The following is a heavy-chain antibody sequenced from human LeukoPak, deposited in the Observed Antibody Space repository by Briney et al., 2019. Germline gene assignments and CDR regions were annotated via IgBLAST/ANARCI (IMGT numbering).Heavy chain of an antibody. CDR3: ARGGHYVWGSYRPTYYFDY. CDR1: GGTFSSYA. J-gene: IGHJ4*02. CDR2: IIPIFGTA. D-gene: IGHD3-16*02. V-gene: IGHV1-69*13. Sequence: SVKVSCQASGGTFSSYAISWVRQAPGQGLEGMGGIIPIFGTANYAQKFQGRVTITADESTSTAYMELSSLRSEDTAVYYCARGGHYVWGSYRPTYYFDYCGQGTLVTVSS.